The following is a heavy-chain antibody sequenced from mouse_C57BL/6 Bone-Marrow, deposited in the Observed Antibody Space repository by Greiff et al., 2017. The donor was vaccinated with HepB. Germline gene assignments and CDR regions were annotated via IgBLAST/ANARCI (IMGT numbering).Heavy chain of an antibody. D-gene: IGHD1-1*01. CDR3: ARGSYYYGSNY. Sequence: EVQLVESGPGLVKPSQSLSLTCSVTGYSITSGYDWNWIRQFPGNKLEWMGYISYDGSNNYNPSLKNRISITRDTSKNQFFLKLNSVTTEDTATYYCARGSYYYGSNYWGQGTTLTVSS. J-gene: IGHJ2*01. CDR1: GYSITSGYD. V-gene: IGHV3-6*01. CDR2: ISYDGSN.